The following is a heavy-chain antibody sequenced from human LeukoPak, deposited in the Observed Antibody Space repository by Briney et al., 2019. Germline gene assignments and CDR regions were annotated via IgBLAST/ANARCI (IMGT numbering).Heavy chain of an antibody. J-gene: IGHJ4*02. D-gene: IGHD3-22*01. CDR3: AREPTYYYDSSGYPADY. CDR2: INPNSGGT. Sequence: ASVKVSCKASGYTFTGYYMHWVRQAPGQGLEWMGWINPNSGGTNYAQKFQGRVTMTRDTSISTAYMELSRLRSDDTAVYYCAREPTYYYDSSGYPADYWGQGTLVTVSS. CDR1: GYTFTGYY. V-gene: IGHV1-2*02.